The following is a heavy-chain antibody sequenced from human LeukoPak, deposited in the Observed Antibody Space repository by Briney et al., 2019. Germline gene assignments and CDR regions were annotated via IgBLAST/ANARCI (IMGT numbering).Heavy chain of an antibody. V-gene: IGHV4-39*01. Sequence: SETLSLTCTVSGNSVRSSNFYWGWIRQPPGKGLGWIGSIYYSGSAYYNPSLRSRVTISGDASRNQFSLRLSSVTAADTAVYYCVSTLRFLPYRRFDYWGQGTLVTVSS. CDR2: IYYSGSA. D-gene: IGHD3-3*01. J-gene: IGHJ4*02. CDR1: GNSVRSSNFY. CDR3: VSTLRFLPYRRFDY.